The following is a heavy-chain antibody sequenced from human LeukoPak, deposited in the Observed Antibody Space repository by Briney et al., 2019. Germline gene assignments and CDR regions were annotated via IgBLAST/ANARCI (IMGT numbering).Heavy chain of an antibody. CDR1: GFTFSTYG. CDR3: AKGFHWRGGDCCYYFDY. CDR2: IRFDGNNE. D-gene: IGHD2-21*01. V-gene: IGHV3-30*02. Sequence: PGGSLRLSCAASGFTFSTYGMHWARQAPGKGLEWVAFIRFDGNNEYYTDSVKGRFTISRDNSKNRLYLQMNSLRAEDTAVYYCAKGFHWRGGDCCYYFDYWGQGTLVTVSS. J-gene: IGHJ4*02.